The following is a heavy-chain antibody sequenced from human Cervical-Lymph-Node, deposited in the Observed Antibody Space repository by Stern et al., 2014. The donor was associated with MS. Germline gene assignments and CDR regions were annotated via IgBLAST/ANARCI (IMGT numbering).Heavy chain of an antibody. CDR3: AKVDSGWGFDY. V-gene: IGHV3-9*01. J-gene: IGHJ4*02. Sequence: QLVESGGGLVQPGRSLRLSCAASGFTFDDYAMHWVRHAPGKGLEWVSGISWNSGSIGYADSVKGRFTISRDNAKNSLYLQMNSLRAEDTALYYCAKVDSGWGFDYWGQGTLVTVSS. CDR2: ISWNSGSI. CDR1: GFTFDDYA. D-gene: IGHD6-19*01.